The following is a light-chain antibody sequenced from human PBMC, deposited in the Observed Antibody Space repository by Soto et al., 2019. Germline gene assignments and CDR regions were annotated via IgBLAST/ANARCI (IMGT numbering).Light chain of an antibody. V-gene: IGKV1-5*01. CDR1: QSVSDW. CDR2: DTS. J-gene: IGKJ1*01. CDR3: HQYNSYTWT. Sequence: IQMPQYPSTLSASVGDRVTITCLASQSVSDWLAWYQQKPGNPPKLLIYDTSRLESAVPSRFSASGSGTEFTLTISGLQPDDFATYYCHQYNSYTWTFGQGTKVDI.